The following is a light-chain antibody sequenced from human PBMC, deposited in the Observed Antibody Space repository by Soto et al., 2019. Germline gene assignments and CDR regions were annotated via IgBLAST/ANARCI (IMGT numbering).Light chain of an antibody. CDR2: SSN. Sequence: QSVLTQSPSVSAAPGQKVTISCSGSSSNIGNNYVSWYQQLPGTAPKLLIYSSNLRPSGVPDRFSGSKSGTSASLAISGLQSEDEADYCCAAWDDSLNGVVFGGGTKVTVL. CDR3: AAWDDSLNGVV. CDR1: SSNIGNNY. J-gene: IGLJ2*01. V-gene: IGLV1-44*01.